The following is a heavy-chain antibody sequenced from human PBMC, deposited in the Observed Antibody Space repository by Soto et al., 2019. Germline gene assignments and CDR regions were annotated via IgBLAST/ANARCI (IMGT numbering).Heavy chain of an antibody. J-gene: IGHJ4*02. D-gene: IGHD3-10*01. Sequence: GGSLRLSCAASGFTFSSYSMNWVRQAPGKGLEWVSSISSSSSYIYYADSVKGRFTISRDNAKNSLYLQMNSLRAEDTAVYYCERDLQRYASGRDIGYWGQGTLVTVSS. CDR1: GFTFSSYS. V-gene: IGHV3-21*01. CDR3: ERDLQRYASGRDIGY. CDR2: ISSSSSYI.